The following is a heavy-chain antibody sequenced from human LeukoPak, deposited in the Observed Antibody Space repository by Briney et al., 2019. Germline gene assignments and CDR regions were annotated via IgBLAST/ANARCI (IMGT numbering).Heavy chain of an antibody. J-gene: IGHJ4*02. V-gene: IGHV1-2*02. CDR1: GYTFTGYY. D-gene: IGHD4-17*01. CDR2: INPNSGGT. Sequence: ASVKVSCEASGYTFTGYYMHWVRQAPGQGLEWMGWINPNSGGTNYAQKFQGRVTTTRDTSISTAYMELSRLRSDDTAVYYCARETTVTMPLGYWGQGTLVTASS. CDR3: ARETTVTMPLGY.